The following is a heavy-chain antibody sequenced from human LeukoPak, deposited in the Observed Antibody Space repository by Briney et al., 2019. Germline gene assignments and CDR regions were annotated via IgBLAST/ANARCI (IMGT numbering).Heavy chain of an antibody. J-gene: IGHJ4*02. CDR3: ARNVGDYFDY. D-gene: IGHD4-17*01. CDR2: IYYSGST. CDR1: SGSISSYY. V-gene: IGHV4-59*08. Sequence: PSETLSLTCTVSSGSISSYYWSWIRQPPGKGLEWIGYIYYSGSTNYNPSLKSRVTISVDTSKNQFSLKLSSVTAADTAVYYCARNVGDYFDYWGQGTLVTVSS.